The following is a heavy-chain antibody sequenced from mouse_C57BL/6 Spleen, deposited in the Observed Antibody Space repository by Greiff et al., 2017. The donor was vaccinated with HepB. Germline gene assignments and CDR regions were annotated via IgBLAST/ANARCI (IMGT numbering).Heavy chain of an antibody. V-gene: IGHV5-4*01. CDR2: ISDGGSYT. Sequence: VQLKESGGGLVKPGGSLKLSCAASGFTFSSYAMSWVRQTPEKRLEWVATISDGGSYTYYPDNVKGRFTISRDNAKNNLYLQMSHLKSEDTAMYYCARDQRDFGGYFDVWGTGTTVTVSS. CDR1: GFTFSSYA. CDR3: ARDQRDFGGYFDV. D-gene: IGHD3-3*01. J-gene: IGHJ1*03.